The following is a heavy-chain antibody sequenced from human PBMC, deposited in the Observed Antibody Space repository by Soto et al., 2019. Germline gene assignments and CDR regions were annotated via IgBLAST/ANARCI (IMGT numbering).Heavy chain of an antibody. CDR1: GFTFSDYY. Sequence: GGSLRLSCAASGFTFSDYYMSWIRQAPGKGLEWVSAISGSGGSTYYADSVKGRFTISRDNSKNTLYLQMNSLRAEDTAVYYCTASSGWYNAFDIWGQGTMVTVSS. J-gene: IGHJ3*02. D-gene: IGHD6-19*01. CDR2: ISGSGGST. CDR3: TASSGWYNAFDI. V-gene: IGHV3-23*01.